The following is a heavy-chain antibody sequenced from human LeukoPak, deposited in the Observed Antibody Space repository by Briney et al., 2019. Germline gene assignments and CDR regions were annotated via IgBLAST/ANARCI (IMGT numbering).Heavy chain of an antibody. CDR1: GYTLTELS. D-gene: IGHD2-2*01. Sequence: ASVKVSCKVSGYTLTELSMHWVRQAPGKGLEWMGGFDPEDGETIYAQKFQGRVTMTEDTSTDTAYMELSSLRSEDTAVYYCATDILTLSPIQTRGWFDYWGQGTLVTVSS. V-gene: IGHV1-24*01. CDR2: FDPEDGET. J-gene: IGHJ5*01. CDR3: ATDILTLSPIQTRGWFDY.